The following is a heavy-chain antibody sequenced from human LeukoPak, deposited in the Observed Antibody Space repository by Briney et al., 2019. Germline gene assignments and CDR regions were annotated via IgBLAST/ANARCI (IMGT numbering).Heavy chain of an antibody. V-gene: IGHV3-7*01. CDR2: IKLDGSEK. J-gene: IGHJ4*02. CDR3: ARETRESYVPGLDS. D-gene: IGHD1-26*01. CDR1: GFSLSNYW. Sequence: PGGSLRLSCAASGFSLSNYWISWVRQAPGKGLEWVANIKLDGSEKYYVNSVKGRFTISRDNAKNSLNLQMNSLRAEDTAVYYCARETRESYVPGLDSWGQGTLVTVSS.